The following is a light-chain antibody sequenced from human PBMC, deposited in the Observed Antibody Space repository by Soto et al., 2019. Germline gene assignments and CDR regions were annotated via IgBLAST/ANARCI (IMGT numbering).Light chain of an antibody. V-gene: IGKV3-15*01. CDR3: QQYKNWPPIT. J-gene: IGKJ5*01. CDR1: QSVARK. CDR2: EAS. Sequence: IVMTQSPATLSVSPGERATLSCRASQSVARKLAWYQQKPGQAPRLLRHEASIRATGIPARFSGSGSGTEFTLTISSLQSEDFAVYYCQQYKNWPPITFGQGTRLEIK.